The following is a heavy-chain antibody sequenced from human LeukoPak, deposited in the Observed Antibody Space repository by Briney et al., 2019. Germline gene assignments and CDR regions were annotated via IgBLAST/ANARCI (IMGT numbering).Heavy chain of an antibody. V-gene: IGHV3-23*01. CDR2: INGGGDKT. D-gene: IGHD4-17*01. Sequence: GGSLRLSCTASGFTFTSYAMSWVRQAPGKGLEWVSGINGGGDKTYYGDSVKGRFTISRDNAKNSLYLQMNSLRADDTAVYYCARDRLHYGEYEKTLDYWGQGTLVTVSS. J-gene: IGHJ4*02. CDR3: ARDRLHYGEYEKTLDY. CDR1: GFTFTSYA.